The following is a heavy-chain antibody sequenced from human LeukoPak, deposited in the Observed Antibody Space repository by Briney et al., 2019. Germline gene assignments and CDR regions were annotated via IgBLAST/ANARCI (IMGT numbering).Heavy chain of an antibody. D-gene: IGHD2-15*01. CDR1: GFNFSGYA. CDR3: AKGDCGGTCLLIDN. J-gene: IGHJ4*02. V-gene: IGHV3-23*01. CDR2: ITGSGATT. Sequence: GGPLRLSCAASGFNFSGYAMSGVRQAPGKGLEWVSLITGSGATTYYADSVRGRFTVARDNYKNTLYLQMTSLRAEDTAVYFCAKGDCGGTCLLIDNWGQGTLVTVSS.